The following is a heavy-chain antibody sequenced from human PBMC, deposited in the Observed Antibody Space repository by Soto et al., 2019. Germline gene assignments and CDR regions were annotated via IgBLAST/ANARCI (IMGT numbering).Heavy chain of an antibody. J-gene: IGHJ6*02. CDR2: IDPSDSYT. Sequence: PGESLKISCKGSGSSFTSYWISWVRQMPGKGLEWMGRIDPSDSYTNYSPSFQGHVTISADKSISTAYLQWSSLKASDTAMYYCASLLEYSSSDYYYYGMDVWGQGTTVTVSS. V-gene: IGHV5-10-1*01. CDR3: ASLLEYSSSDYYYYGMDV. CDR1: GSSFTSYW. D-gene: IGHD6-6*01.